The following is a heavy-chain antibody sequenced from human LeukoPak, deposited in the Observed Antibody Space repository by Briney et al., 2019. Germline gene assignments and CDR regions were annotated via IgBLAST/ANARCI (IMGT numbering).Heavy chain of an antibody. D-gene: IGHD4-11*01. CDR1: GFTFSSYA. CDR2: ISYDGSNK. V-gene: IGHV3-30-3*01. CDR3: ARSKDFDY. J-gene: IGHJ4*02. Sequence: GGSLRLSCAASGFTFSSYAMHWVRQAPGKGLEWVAVISYDGSNKYYADSVKGRFTISRDNSKNTLYLQMNSLRAEDTAVYYCARSKDFDYWGQGTLVTASS.